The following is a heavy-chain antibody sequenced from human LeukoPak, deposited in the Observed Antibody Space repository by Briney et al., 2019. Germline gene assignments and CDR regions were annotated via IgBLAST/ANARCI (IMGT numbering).Heavy chain of an antibody. D-gene: IGHD6-13*01. J-gene: IGHJ5*02. V-gene: IGHV1-2*02. CDR3: ARVEAAADNWFDP. CDR2: INPNGGGT. CDR1: GYTFTGYY. Sequence: ASVKVSCKASGYTFTGYYMHWVRQAPGQGLEWMGWINPNGGGTNYAQKFQGRVTMTRDTSISTAYMELSRLRSDDTAVYYCARVEAAADNWFDPWGQGTLVTVSS.